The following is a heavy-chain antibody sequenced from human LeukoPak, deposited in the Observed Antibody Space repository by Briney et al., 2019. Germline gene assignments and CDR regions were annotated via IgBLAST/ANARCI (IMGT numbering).Heavy chain of an antibody. CDR3: ARGSYPGWYNGEFDY. J-gene: IGHJ4*02. CDR2: FYYSGST. D-gene: IGHD6-19*01. Sequence: SETLSLTCTVSGGPISSYYWSWIRQPPGKGLEWVGCFYYSGSTNYNPSLKSRVTISVDTSKNQFSLKLSSVTAADTAVYYCARGSYPGWYNGEFDYWGQGTLVTVSS. CDR1: GGPISSYY. V-gene: IGHV4-59*01.